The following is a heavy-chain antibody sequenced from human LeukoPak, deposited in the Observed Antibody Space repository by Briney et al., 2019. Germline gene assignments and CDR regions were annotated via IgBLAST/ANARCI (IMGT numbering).Heavy chain of an antibody. CDR1: GLTFSSYG. D-gene: IGHD4-11*01. J-gene: IGHJ4*02. CDR2: INQDGSEK. Sequence: PGGSLRLSCAASGLTFSSYGMHWVRQAPGRGPEWVANINQDGSEKNYADSVKGRFSISRDNAENSLYLQMNSLRAEDTAMYYCATDVNSNYEYWGQGTLVIVSS. CDR3: ATDVNSNYEY. V-gene: IGHV3-7*05.